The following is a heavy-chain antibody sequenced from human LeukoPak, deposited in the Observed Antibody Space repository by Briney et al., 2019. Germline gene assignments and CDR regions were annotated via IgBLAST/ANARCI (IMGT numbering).Heavy chain of an antibody. D-gene: IGHD3-3*01. CDR3: ARITYDFWSGYYMPDDP. J-gene: IGHJ5*02. Sequence: GASVKVSCKASGYTFPNYGISWVRQAPGQGLEWMGWISIYNGNTDYAQKLRGRVTMTTDTSTSTAYMELRSLRSDDTAVYYCARITYDFWSGYYMPDDPWGQGTLVTVSS. V-gene: IGHV1-18*01. CDR2: ISIYNGNT. CDR1: GYTFPNYG.